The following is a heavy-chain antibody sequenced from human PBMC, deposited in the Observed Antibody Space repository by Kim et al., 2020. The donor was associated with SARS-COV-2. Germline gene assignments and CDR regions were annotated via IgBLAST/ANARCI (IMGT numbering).Heavy chain of an antibody. D-gene: IGHD3-3*01. J-gene: IGHJ6*02. V-gene: IGHV1-18*04. CDR3: ARENYDFWSDYYYYYYGMDV. Sequence: ASVKVSCKASGYTFTSYGISWVRQAPGQGLEWMGWISAYNGNTNYAQKLQGRVTMTTDTSTSTAYMELRSLRSDDTAVYYCARENYDFWSDYYYYYYGMDVWGQGTTVTVSS. CDR1: GYTFTSYG. CDR2: ISAYNGNT.